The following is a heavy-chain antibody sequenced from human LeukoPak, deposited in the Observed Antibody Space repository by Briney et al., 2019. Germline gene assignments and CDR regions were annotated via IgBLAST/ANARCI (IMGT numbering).Heavy chain of an antibody. CDR2: INIGGTNI. J-gene: IGHJ5*02. V-gene: IGHV3-11*01. Sequence: GGSLRLSCAASGFTFNDYYMSWIRQAPGKGLEWLSYINIGGTNIHYADSVKGRFTISRDNAKKSLYLEMNNLRAEDTAVYYCATDGAGFDTWGQGVLVTVSS. CDR1: GFTFNDYY. CDR3: ATDGAGFDT.